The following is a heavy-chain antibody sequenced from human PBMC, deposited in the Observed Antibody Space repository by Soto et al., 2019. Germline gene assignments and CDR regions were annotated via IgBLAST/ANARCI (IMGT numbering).Heavy chain of an antibody. Sequence: TLSLTCTVSGGSISSGGYYWSWIRQHPGKGLEWIGYIYHSGSTYYNPSLKSRVTISVDTSKNQFSLKLSSVTAADTAVYYCARESPGDYDILTGSFDYWGQGTLVTVSS. D-gene: IGHD3-9*01. CDR2: IYHSGST. V-gene: IGHV4-31*03. CDR3: ARESPGDYDILTGSFDY. CDR1: GGSISSGGYY. J-gene: IGHJ4*02.